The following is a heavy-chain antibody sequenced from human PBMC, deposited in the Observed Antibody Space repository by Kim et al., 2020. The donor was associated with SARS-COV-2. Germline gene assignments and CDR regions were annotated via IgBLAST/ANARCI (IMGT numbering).Heavy chain of an antibody. V-gene: IGHV3-30*02. Sequence: VKGRITISRDKSKTTLYLQMNSLRAEDTTVYYCAKGSTELRCLEWSDFDYWGQGTLVTVSS. D-gene: IGHD3-3*01. J-gene: IGHJ4*02. CDR3: AKGSTELRCLEWSDFDY.